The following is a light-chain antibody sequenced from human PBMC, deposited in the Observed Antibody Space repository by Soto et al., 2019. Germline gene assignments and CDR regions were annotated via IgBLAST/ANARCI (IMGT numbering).Light chain of an antibody. CDR2: DAS. Sequence: EIVVTQSPATLSLSPWERATLSCRASQTVRNNLASYQQRPGQAPRLLVYDASSRATGIPARFSGSGSGTDFTLTISSLEPEDFAVYYCQQHSNWPLTFGGGTKVEIK. V-gene: IGKV3-11*01. J-gene: IGKJ4*01. CDR1: QTVRNN. CDR3: QQHSNWPLT.